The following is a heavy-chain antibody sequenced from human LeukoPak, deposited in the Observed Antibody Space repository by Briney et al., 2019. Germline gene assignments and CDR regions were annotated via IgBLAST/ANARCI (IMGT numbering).Heavy chain of an antibody. V-gene: IGHV4-38-2*02. CDR1: GDSISSHYY. CDR2: VYHSGTT. J-gene: IGHJ4*02. CDR3: ARASFASGSYYFDF. D-gene: IGHD3-10*01. Sequence: SETLSLTCTVSGDSISSHYYWGWIRQPPGKGLEWIGSVYHSGTTYYSPSLKSRVTTSVDTSKSQFSLTLTSVTAADTAMYYCARASFASGSYYFDFWGQGTLITVSS.